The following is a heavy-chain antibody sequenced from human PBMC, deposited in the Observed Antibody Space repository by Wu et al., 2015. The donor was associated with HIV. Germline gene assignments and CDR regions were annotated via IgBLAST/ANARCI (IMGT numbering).Heavy chain of an antibody. J-gene: IGHJ4*02. Sequence: QIHLVQSGAEVKKPGASVKVSCKASGYRFTGHYIHWVRQAPGQGLEWMGRIIPIFGTANYAQKFQGRVTITADESTSTAYMELSSLRSEDTAVYYCAREVQQLTFDYWGQGTLVTVSS. CDR1: GYRFTGHY. V-gene: IGHV1-69*13. D-gene: IGHD6-13*01. CDR2: IIPIFGTA. CDR3: AREVQQLTFDY.